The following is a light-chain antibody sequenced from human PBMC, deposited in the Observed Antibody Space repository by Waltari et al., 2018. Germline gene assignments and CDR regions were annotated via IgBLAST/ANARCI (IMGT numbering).Light chain of an antibody. CDR3: QQYSSYSSWT. Sequence: DIQMTQSPSTLSASVGDRVTITCRASQNINSWLAWYQQRPGKAPRLLLYKASTLQSGVPSRFSGRGSGTEFTLTINSLQTNDFATDYCQQYSSYSSWTFGQGTQV. CDR2: KAS. J-gene: IGKJ1*01. CDR1: QNINSW. V-gene: IGKV1-5*03.